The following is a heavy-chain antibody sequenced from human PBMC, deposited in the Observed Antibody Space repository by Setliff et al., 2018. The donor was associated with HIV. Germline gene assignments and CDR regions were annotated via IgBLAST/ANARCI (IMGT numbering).Heavy chain of an antibody. CDR3: ATDTSRSGWYYFDY. CDR2: ISRSGSST. V-gene: IGHV3-11*05. J-gene: IGHJ4*02. Sequence: GGSLRLSCVASGFGFGDFYMSWIRQVPGKGLEWVSYISRSGSSTNYTESVRGRFTISRDNARGSLYLQMNSLRAEDTAVYYCATDTSRSGWYYFDYWGQGTLVTVSS. D-gene: IGHD6-19*01. CDR1: GFGFGDFY.